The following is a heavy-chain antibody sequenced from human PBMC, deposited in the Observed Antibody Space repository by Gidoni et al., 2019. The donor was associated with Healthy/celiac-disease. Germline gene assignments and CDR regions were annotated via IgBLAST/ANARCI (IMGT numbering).Heavy chain of an antibody. CDR3: ARDHSSGFSQGLCDY. J-gene: IGHJ4*02. D-gene: IGHD6-19*01. Sequence: EVKLVESGGGLVQPGGSLRVSCATPGFTLCSYAMHWVRQAPGKGLEYVSAISSNGGSTYYANSVKGRFTISRDNSKNTLYLQMGSLRAEDMAVYYCARDHSSGFSQGLCDYWGQGTLVTVSS. CDR2: ISSNGGST. V-gene: IGHV3-64*01. CDR1: GFTLCSYA.